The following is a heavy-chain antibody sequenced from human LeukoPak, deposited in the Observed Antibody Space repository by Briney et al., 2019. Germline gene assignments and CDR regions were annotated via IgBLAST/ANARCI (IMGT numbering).Heavy chain of an antibody. J-gene: IGHJ4*02. CDR2: IYYSGST. CDR1: GGSISSYY. CDR3: AATYYDILTGYSPYYFDY. Sequence: SETLSLTCTVSGGSISSYYWSWIRQPPGKGLEWIGYIYYSGSTNYNPSLKSRVTISVDTSKNQFSLKLSSVTAADTAVYYCAATYYDILTGYSPYYFDYGGQGTLVTVSS. D-gene: IGHD3-9*01. V-gene: IGHV4-59*01.